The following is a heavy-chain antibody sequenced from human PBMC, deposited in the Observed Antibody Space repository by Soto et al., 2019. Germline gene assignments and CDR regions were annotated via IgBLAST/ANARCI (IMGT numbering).Heavy chain of an antibody. Sequence: GGSLKLSCAASGFTFNSYSMNWVRQAPGKVLEWVSYISSSSSTIYYADSVKGRFTISRENAKNSLYLQMNSLRAEDTAVYYCARAGYYGSGSQIYYYYYYMDVWGKGTTVTVSS. CDR3: ARAGYYGSGSQIYYYYYYMDV. CDR2: ISSSSSTI. J-gene: IGHJ6*03. D-gene: IGHD3-10*01. V-gene: IGHV3-48*01. CDR1: GFTFNSYS.